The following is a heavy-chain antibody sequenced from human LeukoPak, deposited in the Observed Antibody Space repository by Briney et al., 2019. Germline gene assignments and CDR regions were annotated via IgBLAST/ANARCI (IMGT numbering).Heavy chain of an antibody. D-gene: IGHD2/OR15-2a*01. CDR2: ISGSGGST. Sequence: PGGSLRLSCAASGFTFSSYAMSWVRQAPGKGLEWVSAISGSGGSTYYADSVKGRFTLSRDNSKNTLYLQMNSLRAEDTAVYYCAKGGFSFLGLSYFDYWGQGTLVTVSS. V-gene: IGHV3-23*01. CDR3: AKGGFSFLGLSYFDY. CDR1: GFTFSSYA. J-gene: IGHJ4*02.